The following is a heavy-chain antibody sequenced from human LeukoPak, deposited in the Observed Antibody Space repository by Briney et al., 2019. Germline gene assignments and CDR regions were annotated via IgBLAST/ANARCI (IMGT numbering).Heavy chain of an antibody. Sequence: GGSLRLSCAASGFTFDDYAMHWVRQAPGKGLEWVSGISWNSGSIGYADSVKGRFTISRDNAKNSLYLQMNSLRAEDTALYYCAKVGYRVLSAAYFDYWGQGTLVTVSS. CDR1: GFTFDDYA. CDR2: ISWNSGSI. J-gene: IGHJ4*02. V-gene: IGHV3-9*01. CDR3: AKVGYRVLSAAYFDY. D-gene: IGHD6-13*01.